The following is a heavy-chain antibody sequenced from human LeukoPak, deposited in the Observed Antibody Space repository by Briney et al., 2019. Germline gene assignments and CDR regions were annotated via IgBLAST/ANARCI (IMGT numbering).Heavy chain of an antibody. V-gene: IGHV3-7*03. CDR2: INHNGNVN. CDR3: ARGGGLDV. Sequence: GGSLRLSCAASGFTFSSYWMNWARQAPGKGLEWVASINHNGNVNYYVDPVKGRFTISRDNAKNSLYLQMSNLRAEDTAVYFCARGGGLDVWGQGATVTVSS. D-gene: IGHD3-16*01. CDR1: GFTFSSYW. J-gene: IGHJ6*02.